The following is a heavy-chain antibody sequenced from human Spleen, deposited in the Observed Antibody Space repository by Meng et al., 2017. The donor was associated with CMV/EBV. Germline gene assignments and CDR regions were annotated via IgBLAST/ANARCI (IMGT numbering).Heavy chain of an antibody. CDR3: ARGEPFYGMDV. CDR1: GFTFSSYW. D-gene: IGHD1-14*01. V-gene: IGHV3-74*01. Sequence: GESLKISCAASGFTFSSYWMHWVRQAPGKGLVWASRINSDGSSTSYADSVKGRFTISRDNAKNTLYLQMNSLRAEDTAVYYCARGEPFYGMDVWGQGTTVTVSS. CDR2: INSDGSST. J-gene: IGHJ6*02.